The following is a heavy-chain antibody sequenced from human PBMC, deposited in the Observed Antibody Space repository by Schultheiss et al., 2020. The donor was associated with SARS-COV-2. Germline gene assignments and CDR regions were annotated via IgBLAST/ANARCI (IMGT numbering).Heavy chain of an antibody. CDR3: ARDSGSLDAFDI. D-gene: IGHD3-10*01. J-gene: IGHJ3*02. CDR2: VNHSGST. V-gene: IGHV4-39*07. Sequence: SETLSLTCSVSGGSISSSSYFWAWIRQPPGKGLEWIGEVNHSGSTNYNPSLKSRVTISVDTSKNQFSLKLSSVTAADTAVYYCARDSGSLDAFDIWGQGTMVTVSS. CDR1: GGSISSSSYF.